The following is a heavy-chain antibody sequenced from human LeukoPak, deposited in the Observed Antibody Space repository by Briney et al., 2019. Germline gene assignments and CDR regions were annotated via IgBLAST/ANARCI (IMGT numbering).Heavy chain of an antibody. D-gene: IGHD3-10*01. J-gene: IGHJ5*02. CDR3: ARQRSYYYGSGSYSYWFDP. CDR1: GGSISSYY. Sequence: KASETLSLTCTVSGGSISSYYWSWIRQPPGKGLEWIGYIYTSGSTNYNPSLKSRVTISVDTSKNQFSLKLSSVTAADTAVYYCARQRSYYYGSGSYSYWFDPWGQGTLVTVSS. CDR2: IYTSGST. V-gene: IGHV4-4*09.